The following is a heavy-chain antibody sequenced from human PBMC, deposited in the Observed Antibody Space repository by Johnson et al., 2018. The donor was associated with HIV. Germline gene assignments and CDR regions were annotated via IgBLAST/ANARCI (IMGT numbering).Heavy chain of an antibody. CDR2: ISTSGSTI. Sequence: QVQLVESGGGLVKPGGPLRLSCAASGFTFRDHYMSWIRQAPGKGLEWVADISTSGSTIYYADSVKGRFTISRDNAKNSLYLQMNSLRAEDTAVYYCARGLTGEQVDIWGQGTMVTVSS. CDR1: GFTFRDHY. CDR3: ARGLTGEQVDI. V-gene: IGHV3-11*04. J-gene: IGHJ3*02. D-gene: IGHD3-16*01.